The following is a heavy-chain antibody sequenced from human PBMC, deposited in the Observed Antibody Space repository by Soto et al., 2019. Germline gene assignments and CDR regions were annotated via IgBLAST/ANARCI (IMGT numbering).Heavy chain of an antibody. CDR3: AAPGSGSSAGDLGGKGV. CDR2: IVVGSGNT. Sequence: ASVKVSCKASGFTFTSSAVQWVRQARGQRREWIGWIVVGSGNTNYAQKFQERVTITRDMSTSTAYMELSSLRSEDTAVYYCAAPGSGSSAGDLGGKGVWGQGTRVTV. J-gene: IGHJ6*01. CDR1: GFTFTSSA. D-gene: IGHD1-26*01. V-gene: IGHV1-58*01.